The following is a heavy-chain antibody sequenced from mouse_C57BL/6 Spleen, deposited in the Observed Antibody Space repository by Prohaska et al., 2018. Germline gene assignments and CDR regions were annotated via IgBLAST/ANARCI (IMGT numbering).Heavy chain of an antibody. Sequence: GGGLVKPGGSLKLSCAASGFTFSSYAMSWVRQTPAKRLEWVATISDGGSYTYYPDNVKGRFTISRDNAKNNLYLQMSHLKSEDTAMYYCAREGIYYAMDYWVQGTSVTVSS. CDR3: AREGIYYAMDY. CDR2: ISDGGSYT. V-gene: IGHV5-4*01. J-gene: IGHJ4*01. CDR1: GFTFSSYA.